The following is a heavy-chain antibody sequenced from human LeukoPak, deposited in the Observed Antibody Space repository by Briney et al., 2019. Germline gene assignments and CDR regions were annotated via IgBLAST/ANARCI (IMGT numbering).Heavy chain of an antibody. J-gene: IGHJ4*02. D-gene: IGHD6-19*01. CDR1: GFTFSSYG. V-gene: IGHV3-30*02. Sequence: GGSLRLSCAASGFTFSSYGMHWVRQAPGKGLEWVAFIRYDGSNKYYADSVKGRFTISRDNSKNTLYLQMNSLRAEDTAVYYCAKEGIAVAAYYFDYWGQGTLVTVSS. CDR3: AKEGIAVAAYYFDY. CDR2: IRYDGSNK.